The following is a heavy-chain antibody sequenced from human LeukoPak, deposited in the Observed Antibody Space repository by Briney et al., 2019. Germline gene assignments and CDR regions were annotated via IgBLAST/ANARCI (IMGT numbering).Heavy chain of an antibody. CDR1: VDSVSSNSAA. CDR3: ARGKGGMIDN. V-gene: IGHV6-1*01. D-gene: IGHD1-26*01. J-gene: IGHJ4*02. CDR2: TYYRSKWYN. Sequence: QTLSLTCAISVDSVSSNSAAWKWIRQSPLRGLEWLGRTYYRSKWYNGYAASVKSRIPINPDTSKNQFSLQLNSVTPEDTAVYYCARGKGGMIDNWGQGILVTVSS.